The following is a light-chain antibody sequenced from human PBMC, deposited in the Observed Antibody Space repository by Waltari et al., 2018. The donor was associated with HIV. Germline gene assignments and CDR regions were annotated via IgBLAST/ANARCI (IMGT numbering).Light chain of an antibody. J-gene: IGLJ2*01. CDR1: SSNIGSIT. CDR3: AAWYDSLNGLVV. CDR2: RNN. Sequence: QFVLTQPPPASGPPGQRVTISSSGTSSNIGSITVNWYKQLPGTAPKLLIYRNNQRPSGVPDRCSGSKSGTSAYLAISGLQSEEEADYYCAAWYDSLNGLVVFGGGTKLTVL. V-gene: IGLV1-44*01.